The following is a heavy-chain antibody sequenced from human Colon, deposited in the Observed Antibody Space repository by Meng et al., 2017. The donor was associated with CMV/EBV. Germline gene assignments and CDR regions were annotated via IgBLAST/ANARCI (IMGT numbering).Heavy chain of an antibody. V-gene: IGHV3-7*04. CDR2: INQDGSVK. CDR1: GFSFDSYW. CDR3: ARATYYYDDSGFGY. D-gene: IGHD3-22*01. J-gene: IGHJ4*02. Sequence: GGSLRLSCAASGFSFDSYWMKWVRQAPGKGLEWVANINQDGSVKYYGDSVKGRFTISRDSADNSLYLQMNSLMAEDTAVYYCARATYYYDDSGFGYWGQGTLVTVSS.